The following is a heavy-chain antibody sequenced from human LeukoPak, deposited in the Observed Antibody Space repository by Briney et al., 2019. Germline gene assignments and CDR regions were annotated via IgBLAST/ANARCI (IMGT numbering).Heavy chain of an antibody. CDR3: ARDRVTMIA. CDR2: INRDGSEI. CDR1: GFSFTSFW. Sequence: PGDSLRLSCAASGFSFTSFWMTWVRQAPGKGLEWVANINRDGSEIYSVASVKGRFTISRDNAKNSVYLQMNSLRPEDTGVYYCARDRVTMIAWGQGTQVTVSP. J-gene: IGHJ5*02. V-gene: IGHV3-7*01. D-gene: IGHD3-22*01.